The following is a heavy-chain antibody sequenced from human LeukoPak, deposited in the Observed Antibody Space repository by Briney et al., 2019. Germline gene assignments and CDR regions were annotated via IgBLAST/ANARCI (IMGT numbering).Heavy chain of an antibody. CDR2: ISSSSSYI. J-gene: IGHJ4*02. CDR3: ARAKAVAVGTFDY. V-gene: IGHV3-21*01. CDR1: GFTFSTYS. Sequence: GGSLRLSCAASGFTFSTYSMNWVRQAPGKGLEWVSSISSSSSYIYYADSVKGRFTISGDNAKNSLYLQMNSLRGEDTAVYYCARAKAVAVGTFDYWGRGTLVTVSS. D-gene: IGHD6-13*01.